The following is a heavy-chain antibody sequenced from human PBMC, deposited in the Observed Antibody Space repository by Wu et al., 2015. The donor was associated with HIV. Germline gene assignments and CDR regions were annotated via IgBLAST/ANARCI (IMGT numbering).Heavy chain of an antibody. D-gene: IGHD3-10*01. V-gene: IGHV1-18*01. Sequence: QVQLVQSGAEVKKPGASVKVSCKASGYTFTSYGISWVRQAPGQGLEWMGWISAYNGNTNYAQKLQGRVTMTTDTSTSTAYMELRSLRSDDTAVYYCARVAVRGVIIWSAVFHGMDVWGQGTTVTVSS. CDR3: ARVAVRGVIIWSAVFHGMDV. CDR2: ISAYNGNT. CDR1: GYTFTSYG. J-gene: IGHJ6*02.